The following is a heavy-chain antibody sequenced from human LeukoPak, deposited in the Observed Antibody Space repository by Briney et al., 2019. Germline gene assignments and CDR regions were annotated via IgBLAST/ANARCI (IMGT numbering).Heavy chain of an antibody. CDR2: IKQDGSEK. V-gene: IGHV3-7*03. D-gene: IGHD3-3*01. CDR3: AKDYGDYDFWSGYPKTSNFDY. J-gene: IGHJ4*02. Sequence: GGSLRLSCAASGFTFSSYWMSWVRQAPGKGLEWVANIKQDGSEKYYVDSVKGRFTISRDNSKNTLYLQMNSLRAEDTAVYYCAKDYGDYDFWSGYPKTSNFDYWGQGTLVTVSS. CDR1: GFTFSSYW.